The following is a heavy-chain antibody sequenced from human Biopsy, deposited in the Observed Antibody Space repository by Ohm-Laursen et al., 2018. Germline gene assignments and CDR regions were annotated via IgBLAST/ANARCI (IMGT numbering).Heavy chain of an antibody. CDR3: AKGQDLRGGAEYFQH. D-gene: IGHD2-15*01. V-gene: IGHV1-2*02. Sequence: SVKVSCKASGYTFTGQYLHWVRQVPGQGLEWTGWINPHSGTTKFAQDFQGRVTMTRDTSITTAYMELRRLRSDDTAVYYCAKGQDLRGGAEYFQHWGQGALVTVSS. CDR2: INPHSGTT. CDR1: GYTFTGQY. J-gene: IGHJ1*01.